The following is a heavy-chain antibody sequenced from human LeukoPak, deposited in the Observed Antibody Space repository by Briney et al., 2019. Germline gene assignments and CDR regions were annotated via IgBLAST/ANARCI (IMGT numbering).Heavy chain of an antibody. CDR2: ISYSGST. J-gene: IGHJ4*02. V-gene: IGHV4-59*08. CDR3: VRGYSGYPYYLDY. CDR1: GGSISGYY. Sequence: SETLSLTCTVSGGSISGYYWTWIRQPPGKGLEWIGYISYSGSTSSHPSLKSRVTISLDASKNQFSLKLTSVTAADTAVYYCVRGYSGYPYYLDYWGQGTLVTVSS. D-gene: IGHD5-12*01.